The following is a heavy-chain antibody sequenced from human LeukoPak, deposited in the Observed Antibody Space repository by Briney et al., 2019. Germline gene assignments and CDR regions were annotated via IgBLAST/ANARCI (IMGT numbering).Heavy chain of an antibody. CDR1: GFTFSSYG. CDR3: ASSGCSSTSCYDY. J-gene: IGHJ4*02. Sequence: GRSLRLSCAASGFTFSSYGMHWVRQAPGKGLEWVSSISSSSSYIYYADSVKGRFTISRDNAKNSLYLQMNSLRAEDTAVYYCASSGCSSTSCYDYWGQGTLVTVSS. D-gene: IGHD2-2*01. V-gene: IGHV3-21*01. CDR2: ISSSSSYI.